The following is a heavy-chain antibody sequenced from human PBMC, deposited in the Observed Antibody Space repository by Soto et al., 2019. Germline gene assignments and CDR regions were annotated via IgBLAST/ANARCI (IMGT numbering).Heavy chain of an antibody. CDR2: MNPNRGNT. CDR3: ARERTVAGNDY. Sequence: QVQLVQSGAEVKKPGASVKVSCKASGYTFTSYDINWVRQATGQGLEWMGWMNPNRGNTGYAQKFQGRVTMTRNTSLSTAYMALSSLRSEDTAVYYCARERTVAGNDYWGQGTLVSVSS. V-gene: IGHV1-8*01. CDR1: GYTFTSYD. D-gene: IGHD6-19*01. J-gene: IGHJ4*02.